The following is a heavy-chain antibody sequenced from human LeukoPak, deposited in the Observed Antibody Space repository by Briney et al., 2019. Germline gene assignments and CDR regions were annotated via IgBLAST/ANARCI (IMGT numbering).Heavy chain of an antibody. J-gene: IGHJ4*02. V-gene: IGHV1-46*01. CDR3: ARDLIAAAGTSY. CDR1: GYTFTSYD. Sequence: ASVKVSCKASGYTFTSYDINWVRQAPGQGLEWMGIINPSGGSTSYAQKFQGRVTMTRDMSTSTVYMELSSLRSEDTAVYYCARDLIAAAGTSYWGQGTLVTVSS. CDR2: INPSGGST. D-gene: IGHD6-13*01.